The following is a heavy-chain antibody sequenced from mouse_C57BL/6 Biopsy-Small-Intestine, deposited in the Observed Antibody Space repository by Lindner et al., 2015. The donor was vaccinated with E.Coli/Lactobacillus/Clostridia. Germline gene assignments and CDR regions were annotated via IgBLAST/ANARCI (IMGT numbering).Heavy chain of an antibody. CDR2: INPRSGYT. Sequence: VQLQESGAELARPGASVKMSCKASGYTFTSYTIHWVKQRPGQGLEWIGYINPRSGYTKYNQKFKDKATLTADKSSSTAYVQLSSLTSEDSAVYYCAREENWDVLYYAMDYWGQGTSVTVSS. J-gene: IGHJ4*01. CDR3: AREENWDVLYYAMDY. V-gene: IGHV1-4*01. D-gene: IGHD4-1*01. CDR1: GYTFTSYT.